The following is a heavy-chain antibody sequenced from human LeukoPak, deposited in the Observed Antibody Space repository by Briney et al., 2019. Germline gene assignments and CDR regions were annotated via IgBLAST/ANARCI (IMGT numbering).Heavy chain of an antibody. D-gene: IGHD3-22*01. J-gene: IGHJ4*02. Sequence: PGGSLRLSCAASGFTFSSYSMNWVRQAPGKGLEWVSYISSSSSTIYYADSVKGRFTISRDNAKNTLHLQMNSLRADDTAVYYCAKTYYYDSSGYYSGDSDYWGQGTLVTVSS. CDR2: ISSSSSTI. CDR3: AKTYYYDSSGYYSGDSDY. CDR1: GFTFSSYS. V-gene: IGHV3-48*04.